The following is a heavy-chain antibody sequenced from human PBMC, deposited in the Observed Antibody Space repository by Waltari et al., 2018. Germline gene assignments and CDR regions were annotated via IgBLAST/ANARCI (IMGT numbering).Heavy chain of an antibody. Sequence: QVQLQQWGAGLLKPSETLSLTCAVYGGSFSGYYWSWIRQPPGKGLEWIGEINHSGSTNHNPSLKSRVTISVDTSKNQFSLKLSSVTAADTAVYYCARSEDIVGANWFDPWGQGTLVTVSS. CDR3: ARSEDIVGANWFDP. J-gene: IGHJ5*02. D-gene: IGHD1-26*01. CDR1: GGSFSGYY. CDR2: INHSGST. V-gene: IGHV4-34*01.